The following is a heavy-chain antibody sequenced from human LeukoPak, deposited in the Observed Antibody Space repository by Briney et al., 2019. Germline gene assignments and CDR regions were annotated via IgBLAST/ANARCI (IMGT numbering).Heavy chain of an antibody. CDR2: IIPIFGTA. CDR3: ARAHAGYSSGWYRGWFDP. Sequence: SVKVSCKASGGTFSSYAISWVRQAPGQGLEWMGGIIPIFGTANYAQKFQGRVTITADESTSTAYMELSSLRSEDTAMYYCARAHAGYSSGWYRGWFDPWGQGTLVTVSS. J-gene: IGHJ5*02. D-gene: IGHD6-19*01. V-gene: IGHV1-69*13. CDR1: GGTFSSYA.